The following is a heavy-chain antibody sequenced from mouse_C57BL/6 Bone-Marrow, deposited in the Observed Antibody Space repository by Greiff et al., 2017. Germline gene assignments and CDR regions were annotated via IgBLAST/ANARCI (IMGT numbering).Heavy chain of an antibody. CDR1: GYTFTSYG. J-gene: IGHJ1*03. CDR3: AHLLRFWYFDV. D-gene: IGHD1-1*01. CDR2: IYPRSGNT. V-gene: IGHV1-81*01. Sequence: VKLVESGAELARPGASVKLSCKASGYTFTSYGISWVKQRNGQGLEWIGAIYPRSGNTYYNEKFKGKATLTADKSSSTAYMELRSLTSEDSAVYFCAHLLRFWYFDVWGTGTTV.